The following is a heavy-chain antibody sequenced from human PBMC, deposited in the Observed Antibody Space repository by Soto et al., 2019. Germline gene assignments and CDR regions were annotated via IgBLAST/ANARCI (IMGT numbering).Heavy chain of an antibody. CDR2: ISYSGST. CDR3: ARRKSYYFDSSGYYYPLDY. Sequence: PSETLSLTCTVSGDSFSSSVYNWGWIRQSPGKGLEWIGSISYSGSTYYNPSLKSRVTIFVDTSKNQFSLKLSSVSAADTAVYYCARRKSYYFDSSGYYYPLDYWGQGTLVTVS. CDR1: GDSFSSSVYN. V-gene: IGHV4-39*01. J-gene: IGHJ4*02. D-gene: IGHD3-22*01.